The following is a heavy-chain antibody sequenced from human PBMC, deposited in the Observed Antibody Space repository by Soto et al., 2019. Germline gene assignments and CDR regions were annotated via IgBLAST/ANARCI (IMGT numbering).Heavy chain of an antibody. Sequence: PSETLSLTFTVSGGSISSYYWSWIRQPPGKGLEWIGYIYYSGSTNYNPSLKSRVTISVDRSKNQFSLKLSSVTAADTAVYYCARERAANIAAAGWEVFDYWGQGTLVTVSS. J-gene: IGHJ4*02. CDR2: IYYSGST. D-gene: IGHD6-13*01. CDR1: GGSISSYY. V-gene: IGHV4-59*01. CDR3: ARERAANIAAAGWEVFDY.